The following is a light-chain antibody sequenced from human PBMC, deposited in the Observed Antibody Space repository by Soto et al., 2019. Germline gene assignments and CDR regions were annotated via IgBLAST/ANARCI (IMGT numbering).Light chain of an antibody. Sequence: QSVRTQPASVSGSPGQSIAISCTGTSSDVGAYNYVSWYQQHPGKVPKLVIYDVTNRPSGVSDRFSGSKSGNTASLTISGLQAEDEADYYSSSYTSTPSTHVSRPGTK. V-gene: IGLV2-14*01. CDR2: DVT. CDR1: SSDVGAYNY. CDR3: SSYTSTPSTHV. J-gene: IGLJ1*01.